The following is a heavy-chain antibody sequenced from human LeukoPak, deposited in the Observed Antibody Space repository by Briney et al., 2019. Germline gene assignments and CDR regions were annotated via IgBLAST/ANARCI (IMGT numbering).Heavy chain of an antibody. V-gene: IGHV1-2*02. CDR2: INPNSGGT. Sequence: ASVKVSCKASGYTFTGNYMHWVRQAPGQGLEWMGWINPNSGGTKYTQKFQGRVTLTRDTSINTAYLQWSSLKASDTAMYYCATLRREENWFDPWGQGTLVTVSS. D-gene: IGHD2-8*01. J-gene: IGHJ5*02. CDR1: GYTFTGNY. CDR3: ATLRREENWFDP.